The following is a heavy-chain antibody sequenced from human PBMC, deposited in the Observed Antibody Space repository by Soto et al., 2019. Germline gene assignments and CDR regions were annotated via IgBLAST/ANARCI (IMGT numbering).Heavy chain of an antibody. J-gene: IGHJ6*04. Sequence: GASVKVSCKASGYTFTGYYMHWVRQAPGQGLEWMGWISAYDGYTNYAQILQGRVTMTTDTSTKTAYMELRSLRSDDTAMYYCARGGFYDSSGARNYYYHGMNVWGEGTTVTVSS. CDR1: GYTFTGYY. CDR2: ISAYDGYT. V-gene: IGHV1-18*04. CDR3: ARGGFYDSSGARNYYYHGMNV. D-gene: IGHD3-22*01.